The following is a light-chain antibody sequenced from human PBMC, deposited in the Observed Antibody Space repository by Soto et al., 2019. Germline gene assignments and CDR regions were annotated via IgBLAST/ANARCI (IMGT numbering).Light chain of an antibody. CDR2: EAR. J-gene: IGLJ2*01. Sequence: QSVLTQPASVSGSPGQSITISCTGTSSDVGSYYLVSWYQQHPGRAPKLMIYEARKRPSGVSNRFSGSKSGNTASLTISGLQAEDEADYYCCSYAGSNTHVVFGGGTKVTVL. V-gene: IGLV2-23*01. CDR3: CSYAGSNTHVV. CDR1: SSDVGSYYL.